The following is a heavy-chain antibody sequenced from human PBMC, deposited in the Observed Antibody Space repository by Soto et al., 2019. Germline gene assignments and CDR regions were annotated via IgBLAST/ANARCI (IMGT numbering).Heavy chain of an antibody. V-gene: IGHV3-23*01. D-gene: IGHD3-3*01. CDR3: AAPAHYYDFWSGYYDPDYYYYMDV. CDR2: ISGSGGST. J-gene: IGHJ6*03. CDR1: GFTFSSYA. Sequence: HPGGSLRLSCAASGFTFSSYAMSWVRQAPGKGLEWVSAISGSGGSTYYADSVKGRFTISRDNSKNTLYLQMNSLRAEDTAVYYCAAPAHYYDFWSGYYDPDYYYYMDVWGKGTKVTVSS.